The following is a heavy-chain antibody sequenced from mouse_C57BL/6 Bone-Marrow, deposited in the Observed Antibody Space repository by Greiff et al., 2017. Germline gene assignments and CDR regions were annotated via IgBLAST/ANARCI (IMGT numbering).Heavy chain of an antibody. CDR2: IYPRSGNT. D-gene: IGHD2-1*01. Sequence: VQLQQSGAELARPGASVKLSCKASGYTFTSYGISWVKQRTGQGLEWIGEIYPRSGNTYYNEKFKGKATLTADKSSSTAYMELRSLTSEDSAVYFCARSPGGNYVGWYFDVWGTGTTVTVSS. V-gene: IGHV1-81*01. CDR3: ARSPGGNYVGWYFDV. CDR1: GYTFTSYG. J-gene: IGHJ1*03.